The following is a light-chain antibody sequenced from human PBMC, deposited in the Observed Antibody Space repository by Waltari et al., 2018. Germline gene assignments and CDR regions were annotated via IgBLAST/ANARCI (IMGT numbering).Light chain of an antibody. V-gene: IGLV1-44*01. Sequence: QSVLTQPPSASGTPGQRVTISCSGSTSNIGSNTVNWYQHFPGTAPKLLIYRNSQRPSGVPDRFSGSKSGTSASRAISGLQSEDDADYYCAAWDDSLTGSWVFGGGTKLTV. CDR1: TSNIGSNT. CDR3: AAWDDSLTGSWV. J-gene: IGLJ3*02. CDR2: RNS.